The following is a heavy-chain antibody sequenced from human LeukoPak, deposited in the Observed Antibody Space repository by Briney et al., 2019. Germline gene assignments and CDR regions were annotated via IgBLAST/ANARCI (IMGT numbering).Heavy chain of an antibody. CDR2: INHSGST. Sequence: SETPSLTCAGYGGSFSGYYWSWIPQPPGKGLELIGEINHSGSTNYNPSLKSRVTILVDTSKNQFSLKLSSVTAADTAVYYCARKVYYFDYWGQGTLVTVSS. J-gene: IGHJ4*02. CDR1: GGSFSGYY. V-gene: IGHV4-34*01. CDR3: ARKVYYFDY.